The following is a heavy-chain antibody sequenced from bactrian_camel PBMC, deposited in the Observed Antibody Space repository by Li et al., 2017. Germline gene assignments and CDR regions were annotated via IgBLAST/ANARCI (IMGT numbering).Heavy chain of an antibody. CDR3: AADDGEGCGLKYLQFQDTY. D-gene: IGHD5*01. V-gene: IGHV3S54*01. J-gene: IGHJ4*01. CDR1: ENAYRNNC. CDR2: ISTGTGNT. Sequence: HVQLVESGGGSVQVGGSLRLSCKVSENAYRNNCVGWFRQAPGKEREPIAAISTGTGNTYYADPVKGRFTISRDNAKNSVNLQMNSLRPEDSAVYFCAADDGEGCGLKYLQFQDTYWGQGTQVTVS.